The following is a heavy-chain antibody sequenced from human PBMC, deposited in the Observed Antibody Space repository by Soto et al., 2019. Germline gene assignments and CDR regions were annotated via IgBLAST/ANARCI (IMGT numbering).Heavy chain of an antibody. D-gene: IGHD4-17*01. Sequence: LSLTCTVSGGSIGSYHWSWVRQPPGKGLEWIASVYYTGTTNYNPSLGSRVTISIDAPGNRFSMEITSVTAADTAIYYCARDTVLTGMFDFWGQGTLVTVSS. CDR1: GGSIGSYH. CDR2: VYYTGTT. J-gene: IGHJ4*02. V-gene: IGHV4-59*01. CDR3: ARDTVLTGMFDF.